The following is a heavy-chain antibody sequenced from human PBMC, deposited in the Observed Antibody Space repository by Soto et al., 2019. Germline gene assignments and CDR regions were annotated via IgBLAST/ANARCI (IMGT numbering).Heavy chain of an antibody. Sequence: QVQLEQSGAEVKKAGSSVKVSCKTSGGTFRTYGINWLRQAPGHGLEWMGGIVPAYGKADYAQGFQGRVTITADKSTSTAYMELSSLRSEDTAVYYWARSVGVGALYSGMDVWGQGTTVSVSS. CDR3: ARSVGVGALYSGMDV. V-gene: IGHV1-69*06. CDR1: GGTFRTYG. D-gene: IGHD1-26*01. CDR2: IVPAYGKA. J-gene: IGHJ6*02.